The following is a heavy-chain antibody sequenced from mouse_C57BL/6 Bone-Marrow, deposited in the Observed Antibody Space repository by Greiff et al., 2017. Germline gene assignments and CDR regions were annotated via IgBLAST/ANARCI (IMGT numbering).Heavy chain of an antibody. CDR3: ARQGLLRNYWYFDV. CDR1: EYEFPSHD. D-gene: IGHD1-1*01. V-gene: IGHV5-2*01. J-gene: IGHJ1*03. Sequence: EVKLVESGGGLVQPGESLKLSCESNEYEFPSHDMSWVRKTPEKRLELVAAINMDGGSPYYPATMERRFIISRDNTKKTLYLQMSSLRSEDTALYYCARQGLLRNYWYFDVWGTGTTVTVSS. CDR2: INMDGGSP.